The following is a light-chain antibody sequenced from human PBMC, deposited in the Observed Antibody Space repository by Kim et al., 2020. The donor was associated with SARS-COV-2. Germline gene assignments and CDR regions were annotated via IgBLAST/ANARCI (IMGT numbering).Light chain of an antibody. CDR1: ELWEKY. CDR2: QDS. CDR3: QAWDSSTVV. Sequence: SVSPGQTASITSSAAELWEKYACVYQQKPGQSPVRVIYQDSNRPSGIPERFSGSNSGNTATLTISGTQAMDEADYYCQAWDSSTVVFGGGTKLTVL. V-gene: IGLV3-1*01. J-gene: IGLJ2*01.